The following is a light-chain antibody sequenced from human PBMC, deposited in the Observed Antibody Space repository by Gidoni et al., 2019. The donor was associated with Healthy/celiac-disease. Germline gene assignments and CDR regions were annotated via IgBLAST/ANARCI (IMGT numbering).Light chain of an antibody. V-gene: IGKV1-39*01. CDR3: QQSYTIPLT. CDR1: RSISTH. CDR2: AAS. Sequence: DDQMTQSPAALSASVGDRVTITCRASRSISTHLNWSQQKPGKAPKLLIYAASNLHSGVPSMFSGRGSGTDFTLTISSLQPEDFATYYCQQSYTIPLTFGGGTKVEIK. J-gene: IGKJ4*01.